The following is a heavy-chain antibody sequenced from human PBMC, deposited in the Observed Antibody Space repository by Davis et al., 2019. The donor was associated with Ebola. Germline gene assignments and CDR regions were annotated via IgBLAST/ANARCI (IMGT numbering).Heavy chain of an antibody. CDR3: ARERDIVVVPAAPKFHNWFDP. J-gene: IGHJ5*02. D-gene: IGHD2-2*01. CDR1: GYTFNSYY. V-gene: IGHV1-46*02. Sequence: ASVKVSCKASGYTFNSYYIHWVRQAPGQGLEWMGIINPSGGSTSYAQKFQGRVTITADESTSTAYMELSSLRSEDTAVYYCARERDIVVVPAAPKFHNWFDPWGQGTLVTVSS. CDR2: INPSGGST.